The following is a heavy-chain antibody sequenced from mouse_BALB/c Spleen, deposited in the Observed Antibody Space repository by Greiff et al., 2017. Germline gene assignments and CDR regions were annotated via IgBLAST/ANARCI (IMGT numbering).Heavy chain of an antibody. CDR1: GFTFSSYA. CDR2: ISSGGSYT. Sequence: VKLVESGGGLVKPGGSLKLSCAASGFTFSSYAMSWVRQSPEKRLEWVAEISSGGSYTYYPDTVTGRFTISRDNAKNTLYLEMSSLRSEDTAMYYCAREGLRGAMDYWGQGTSVTVSS. V-gene: IGHV5-9-4*01. D-gene: IGHD1-1*01. CDR3: AREGLRGAMDY. J-gene: IGHJ4*01.